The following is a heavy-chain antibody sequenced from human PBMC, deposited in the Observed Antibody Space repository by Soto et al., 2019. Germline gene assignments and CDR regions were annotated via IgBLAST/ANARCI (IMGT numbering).Heavy chain of an antibody. CDR1: GFSFTTYW. J-gene: IGHJ4*02. CDR2: IYPGDSDT. V-gene: IGHV5-51*01. Sequence: GESLKISCKGSGFSFTTYWIGWVRQMPGKGLEWMGIIYPGDSDTRYSPSFQGQFTISADKSISTAYLQWSSLRASDTAMYYCARQEQYGSSWPYYFHYWGQGTLVTVSS. D-gene: IGHD6-13*01. CDR3: ARQEQYGSSWPYYFHY.